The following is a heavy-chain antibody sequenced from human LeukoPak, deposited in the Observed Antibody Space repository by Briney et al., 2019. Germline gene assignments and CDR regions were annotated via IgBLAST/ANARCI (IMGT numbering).Heavy chain of an antibody. CDR3: ARDAGREQLERTDAFDI. D-gene: IGHD1-1*01. Sequence: PSETLSLTCTVSGGSVSSGSYYWSWIRQPPGKGLEWIGYIYYSGSTNYNPSLKSRVTISVDTSKNQFSLKLSSVTAADTAVYYCARDAGREQLERTDAFDIWGQGTMVTASS. CDR1: GGSVSSGSYY. CDR2: IYYSGST. J-gene: IGHJ3*02. V-gene: IGHV4-61*01.